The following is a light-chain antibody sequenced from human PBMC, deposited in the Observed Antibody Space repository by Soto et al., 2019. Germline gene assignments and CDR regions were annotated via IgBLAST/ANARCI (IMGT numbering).Light chain of an antibody. V-gene: IGLV2-14*01. CDR1: SSDLGGYDY. Sequence: QSVLTQPASVSGSPGQSITISCTGTSSDLGGYDYVSWYQQHPGKAPKLMIYDVSIRPSGVSHRFSGSKSGNTASLTISGLQAEDEADYYCSSYKSSATGVFGTGTKVTVL. CDR3: SSYKSSATGV. J-gene: IGLJ1*01. CDR2: DVS.